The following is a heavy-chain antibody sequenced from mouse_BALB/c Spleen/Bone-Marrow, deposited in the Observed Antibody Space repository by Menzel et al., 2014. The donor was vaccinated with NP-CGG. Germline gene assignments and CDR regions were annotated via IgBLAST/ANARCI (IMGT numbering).Heavy chain of an antibody. CDR2: IDPANGNT. CDR3: ARSGVGPFAY. D-gene: IGHD4-1*01. J-gene: IGHJ3*01. V-gene: IGHV14-3*02. CDR1: GFNIKDTY. Sequence: EVQGVESGAELVKPGASVKLSCTASGFNIKDTYMHWVKQRPEQGLEWIGRIDPANGNTKYDPKFQGKATITADTSSNTAHLQLSSLTSEDTAVYYCARSGVGPFAYWGQGTLVTVSA.